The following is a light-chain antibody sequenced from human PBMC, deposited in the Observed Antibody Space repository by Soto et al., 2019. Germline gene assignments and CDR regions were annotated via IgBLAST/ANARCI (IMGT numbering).Light chain of an antibody. CDR1: SSNIGNNY. J-gene: IGLJ2*01. V-gene: IGLV1-51*02. Sequence: QSVLTQPPSVSAAPGQKVTISCSGSSSNIGNNYVSWYQQLPGTAPKLLIYENNKRPSGIPDRFSGSKSGTSATLGITGLQTGDEADYYCGTWDSSLSAVLFGGGTNLTVL. CDR3: GTWDSSLSAVL. CDR2: ENN.